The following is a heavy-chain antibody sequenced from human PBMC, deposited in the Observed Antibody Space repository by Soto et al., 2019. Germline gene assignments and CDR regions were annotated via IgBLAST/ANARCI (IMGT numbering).Heavy chain of an antibody. CDR3: VRGASNWNGIDF. Sequence: GGSLRLSCAASGFTFSNFWFHWVRQAPGQGLVWVSRINPDGSITNYADSVEGRFTISRDNAKNTLSVQMNSLSAEDTAMYYCVRGASNWNGIDFWGQGILVTVSS. D-gene: IGHD1-1*01. J-gene: IGHJ4*02. V-gene: IGHV3-74*01. CDR2: INPDGSIT. CDR1: GFTFSNFW.